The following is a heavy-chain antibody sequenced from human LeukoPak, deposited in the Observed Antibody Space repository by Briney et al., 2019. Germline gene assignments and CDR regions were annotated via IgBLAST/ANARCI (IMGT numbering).Heavy chain of an antibody. CDR2: INHSGST. J-gene: IGHJ6*03. CDR3: ARGGGTNPYYYYYMDV. Sequence: SETLSLTCAVYGGSFSGYYWSWIRQPPGKGLEWIGEINHSGSTNYNPSLKSRVTISVDTSKNQFSLKLSSVTAADTAVYYCARGGGTNPYYYYYMDVWGKGTTVTISS. CDR1: GGSFSGYY. V-gene: IGHV4-34*01. D-gene: IGHD2-15*01.